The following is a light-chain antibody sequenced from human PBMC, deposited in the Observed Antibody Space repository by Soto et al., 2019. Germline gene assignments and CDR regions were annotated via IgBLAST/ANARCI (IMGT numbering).Light chain of an antibody. CDR2: GAS. Sequence: IVLTQSPATLSLSPGKRATLSCRASQNISSYLIWYQQKPGQAPRLLIYGASSRATGIPDRFSGSGSGTDFTLTISRLEPEDFAVYHCQQYSSSPLTFGGGTKVDIK. CDR1: QNISSY. CDR3: QQYSSSPLT. V-gene: IGKV3-20*01. J-gene: IGKJ4*01.